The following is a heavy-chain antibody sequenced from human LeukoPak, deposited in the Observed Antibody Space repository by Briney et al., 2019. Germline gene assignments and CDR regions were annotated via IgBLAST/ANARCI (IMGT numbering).Heavy chain of an antibody. D-gene: IGHD2-15*01. J-gene: IGHJ6*02. CDR1: GGSIGSGGYY. CDR3: AREPVVVVAATYYYGMDV. Sequence: SQTLSLTCTVSGGSIGSGGYYWSWIRQHPGKGLEWIGCIYYSGSTYYNPSLKSRVTISVDTSKNQFSLKLSSVTAADTAVYYCAREPVVVVAATYYYGMDVWGQGTTVTVSS. CDR2: IYYSGST. V-gene: IGHV4-31*03.